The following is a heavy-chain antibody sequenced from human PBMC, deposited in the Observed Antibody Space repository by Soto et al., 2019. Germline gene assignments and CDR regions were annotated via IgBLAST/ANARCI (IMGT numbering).Heavy chain of an antibody. CDR2: IYHSGST. D-gene: IGHD5-18*01. CDR3: ARSKYTAFDY. J-gene: IGHJ4*02. CDR1: GGSISSGGYS. Sequence: SETLSLTCAVSGGSISSGGYSWSWIRQPPGKGLEWIGYIYHSGSTYYNPSLKSRVTISVDRSKNQFSLKLSSVTAADTAVYYCARSKYTAFDYWGQGTLVTVSS. V-gene: IGHV4-30-2*01.